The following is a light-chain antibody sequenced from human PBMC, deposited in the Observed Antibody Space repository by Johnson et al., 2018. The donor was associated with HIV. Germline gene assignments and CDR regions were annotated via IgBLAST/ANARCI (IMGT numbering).Light chain of an antibody. CDR2: DNN. J-gene: IGLJ1*01. V-gene: IGLV1-51*01. CDR3: GTWDSSLSTFYF. CDR1: TSNIGNNY. Sequence: QSVLTQPPSVSAAPGQKVTISCSGSTSNIGNNYVSWYQHLPRTAPKLLIYDNNKRPSGIPDRFSGSKSGTSATLGITGLQTGDEAYYYCGTWDSSLSTFYFFGTGNQGPGL.